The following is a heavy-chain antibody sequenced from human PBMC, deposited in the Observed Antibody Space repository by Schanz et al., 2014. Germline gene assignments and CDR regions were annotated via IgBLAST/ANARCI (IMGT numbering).Heavy chain of an antibody. J-gene: IGHJ4*02. Sequence: QVQLVQSGAELKNPGASVKVSCKASGYSFSAYYIHWMRQAPGQGLEWLGRFTHISQKFQGRVTMTSDTSISTAYMELSRLRSDDTAVYYCARDRAYYYESSGDVGYWGQGTLVTVSS. CDR3: ARDRAYYYESSGDVGY. V-gene: IGHV1-2*06. CDR1: GYSFSAYY. CDR2: FT. D-gene: IGHD3-22*01.